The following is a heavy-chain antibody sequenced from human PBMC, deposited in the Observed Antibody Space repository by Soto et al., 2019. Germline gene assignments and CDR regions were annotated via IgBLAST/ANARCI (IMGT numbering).Heavy chain of an antibody. Sequence: EVQLLESGGGLVQPGGSLRLSCAASGFTFSSFAMSWVRQPPGKGLEWVSAFGSGGDSTYYADPVKGRFTISRDNSKNTLYLQMNSLRAEDTAVYYCAKDLIYGYNSGRPFDSWGQGTLVTVSS. J-gene: IGHJ4*02. V-gene: IGHV3-23*01. CDR3: AKDLIYGYNSGRPFDS. CDR1: GFTFSSFA. CDR2: FGSGGDST. D-gene: IGHD6-19*01.